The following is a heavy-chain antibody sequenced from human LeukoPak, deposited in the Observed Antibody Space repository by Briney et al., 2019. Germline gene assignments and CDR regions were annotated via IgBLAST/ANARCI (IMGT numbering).Heavy chain of an antibody. Sequence: GGSLRLSCAASGFTFSSYWMSWVRQAPGKGLEWVANIKQDGSEKYYVDSVKGRFTISRDNAKNSLYLQMNSLRAEDTAVYYCARRSLYYYYYMDVWGKGTTVTVSS. V-gene: IGHV3-7*01. CDR1: GFTFSSYW. CDR2: IKQDGSEK. CDR3: ARRSLYYYYYMDV. D-gene: IGHD1-26*01. J-gene: IGHJ6*03.